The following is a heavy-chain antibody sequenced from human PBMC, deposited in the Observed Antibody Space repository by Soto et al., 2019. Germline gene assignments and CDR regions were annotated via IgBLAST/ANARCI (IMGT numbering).Heavy chain of an antibody. CDR2: ISGSGVST. CDR1: GFIFSTTA. Sequence: GGSLRLSCAASGFIFSTTAMTWVRQAPGKGLEWDSTISGSGVSTYYTDSVKGRFTISRDNSKNTLYLQMNSLRAEDTAVYFCAAVMGSDYDYVWGSLTFDDWGQGTMVTVYS. D-gene: IGHD3-16*01. CDR3: AAVMGSDYDYVWGSLTFDD. V-gene: IGHV3-23*01. J-gene: IGHJ4*02.